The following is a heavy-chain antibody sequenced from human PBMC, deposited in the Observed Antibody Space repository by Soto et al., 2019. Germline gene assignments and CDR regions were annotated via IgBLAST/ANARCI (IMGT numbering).Heavy chain of an antibody. J-gene: IGHJ1*01. V-gene: IGHV4-31*03. CDR1: GGSISSGGYY. CDR3: AREIGYCSGGSCFGSYLQD. D-gene: IGHD2-15*01. CDR2: IYYSGST. Sequence: QVQLQESGPGLVKPSQTLSLTCTVSGGSISSGGYYWSWIRQHPGKGLEWIGYIYYSGSTRYTPSLKSRVTLSVDTSKNQFSLKLSSVTAADTAVYYCAREIGYCSGGSCFGSYLQDWGQGTLVTVSS.